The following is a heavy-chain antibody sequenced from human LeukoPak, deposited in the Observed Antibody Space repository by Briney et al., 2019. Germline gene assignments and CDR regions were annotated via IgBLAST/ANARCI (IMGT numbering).Heavy chain of an antibody. CDR1: GGSFSGYY. V-gene: IGHV4-34*01. CDR2: INHSGST. CDR3: ARWANYYGSGSQSNWFDP. Sequence: SETLSLTCAVYGGSFSGYYWSWIRQPPGKGLEWIGEINHSGSTNYNPSLKSRVTISVDTSKNQFPLKLSSVTAADTAVYYCARWANYYGSGSQSNWFDPWGQGTLVTVSS. D-gene: IGHD3-10*01. J-gene: IGHJ5*02.